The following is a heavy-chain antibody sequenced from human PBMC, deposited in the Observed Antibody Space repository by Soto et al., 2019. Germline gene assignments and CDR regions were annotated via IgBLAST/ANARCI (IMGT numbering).Heavy chain of an antibody. J-gene: IGHJ4*02. Sequence: PSGTLSLTCTVSGGSISIYYWDWIRQPPGKGLEWIGDIYYGGGTNYNPSLKSRVTLSVDTSKNQFSLKLSSVTAADTAVYYCASQYYYDSSGSQTFDYWGQGTQVTVS. D-gene: IGHD3-22*01. V-gene: IGHV4-59*01. CDR3: ASQYYYDSSGSQTFDY. CDR1: GGSISIYY. CDR2: IYYGGGT.